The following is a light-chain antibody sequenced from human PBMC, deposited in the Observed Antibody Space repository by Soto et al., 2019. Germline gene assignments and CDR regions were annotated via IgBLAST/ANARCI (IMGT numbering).Light chain of an antibody. CDR1: SSDIGAYNY. V-gene: IGLV2-8*01. J-gene: IGLJ1*01. Sequence: QSVLTQPPSASGSPGQSVTLSCTETSSDIGAYNYVSWYQQYPGKAPKLMIFEVSKRPSGVPDRFSGSKSGNTASLTVSGLQAEDEADYYCCSYAGSNNLIFGTGTKVTVL. CDR3: CSYAGSNNLI. CDR2: EVS.